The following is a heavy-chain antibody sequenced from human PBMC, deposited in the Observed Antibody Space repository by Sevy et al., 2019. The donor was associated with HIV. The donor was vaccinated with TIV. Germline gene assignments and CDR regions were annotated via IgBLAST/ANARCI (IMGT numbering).Heavy chain of an antibody. CDR2: INPNSGGT. V-gene: IGHV1-2*02. D-gene: IGHD3-16*01. Sequence: ASVKVSCKASGYTFTGYYMHWVRQAPGQGLEWMGWINPNSGGTNYAQKFQGRVTMTRDTSISTAYMGLSRLRSDDTAVYYCARGRGSPPYYYYYGMDVWGQGTTVTVSS. CDR3: ARGRGSPPYYYYYGMDV. CDR1: GYTFTGYY. J-gene: IGHJ6*02.